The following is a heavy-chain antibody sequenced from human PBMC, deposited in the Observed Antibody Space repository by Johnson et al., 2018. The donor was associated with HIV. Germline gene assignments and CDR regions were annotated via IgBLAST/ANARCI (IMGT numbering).Heavy chain of an antibody. CDR1: GFTFNNYD. CDR3: ASLSSSLFGAFDI. CDR2: IRYDGSYK. J-gene: IGHJ3*02. Sequence: QVQLVESGGGVVQPGGSLRLSCAASGFTFNNYDMHWVRQAPGKGLEWVAFIRYDGSYKYYADSVKGRFTISRDNSKNTLYVQMNSLRGDDTAVYYCASLSSSLFGAFDIWGQGTMVTVSS. D-gene: IGHD6-13*01. V-gene: IGHV3-30*02.